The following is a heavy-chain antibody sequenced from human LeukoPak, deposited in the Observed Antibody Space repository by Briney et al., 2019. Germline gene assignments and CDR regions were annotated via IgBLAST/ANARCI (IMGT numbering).Heavy chain of an antibody. Sequence: SQTLSLTCTVSGDSISIGSYYCSWIRQPAGKGLERIGHMNTTGYTKYNPSLKSRVTRSVDTSNNQFSLRLSSVTAADTAVDSCARDGDYWGQGTLVTVS. J-gene: IGHJ4*02. V-gene: IGHV4-61*09. CDR2: MNTTGYT. CDR1: GDSISIGSYY. CDR3: ARDGDY.